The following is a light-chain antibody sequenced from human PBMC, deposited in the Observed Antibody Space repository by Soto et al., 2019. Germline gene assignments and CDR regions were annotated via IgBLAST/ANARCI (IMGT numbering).Light chain of an antibody. CDR3: LQDYSYPWT. J-gene: IGKJ1*01. V-gene: IGKV1-6*01. CDR2: SAS. Sequence: AIQMTQSPSSLSASVGDRVTITCRASQGIKNDLGWYRQKPGKAPKLLIYSASSLQTGVPSRFSGSQSGTDFTLTISSLQPEDFATYYCLQDYSYPWTFGQGTKVEIK. CDR1: QGIKND.